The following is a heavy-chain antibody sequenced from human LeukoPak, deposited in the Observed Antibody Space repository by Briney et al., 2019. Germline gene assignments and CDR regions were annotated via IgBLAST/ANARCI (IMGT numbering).Heavy chain of an antibody. Sequence: GGSLRLSCAASGFTFSDYYMSWIRQAPGKGLEWVSYISSSGSTIYYADSVKGRFTISRDNAKNSLYLQMNSLRAEDTAVYYCARLDSSGYYYVDYWGQGTLVTVSS. D-gene: IGHD3-22*01. J-gene: IGHJ4*02. CDR2: ISSSGSTI. CDR1: GFTFSDYY. CDR3: ARLDSSGYYYVDY. V-gene: IGHV3-11*01.